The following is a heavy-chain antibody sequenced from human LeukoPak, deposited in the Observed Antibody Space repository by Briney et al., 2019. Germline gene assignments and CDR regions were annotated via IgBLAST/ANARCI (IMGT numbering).Heavy chain of an antibody. D-gene: IGHD3-10*01. CDR3: ARGRYYYGSGRPMGIDY. V-gene: IGHV4-34*01. J-gene: IGHJ4*02. CDR1: GGSFSGYY. CDR2: INHSGST. Sequence: SETLSLTCAVSGGSFSGYYWSWIRQPTGKGLEWIGEINHSGSTNYNPSLKSRVTISVDTSKNQFSLKLSSVTAADTAVYYCARGRYYYGSGRPMGIDYWGQGTLVTVSS.